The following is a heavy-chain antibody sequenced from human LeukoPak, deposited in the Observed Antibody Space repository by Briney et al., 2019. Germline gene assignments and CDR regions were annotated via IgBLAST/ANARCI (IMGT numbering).Heavy chain of an antibody. CDR1: GFTFSSYW. CDR3: ARAEQWLAYYFDY. D-gene: IGHD6-19*01. J-gene: IGHJ4*02. CDR2: IKQDGSEK. Sequence: GGSLRLSCAASGFTFSSYWMTWVRQTPGKGLEWVANIKQDGSEKDYVDSVKGRFTISRDNAKNSLYLQMNSLRAEDTAVYYCARAEQWLAYYFDYWGQGTLVTVSS. V-gene: IGHV3-7*01.